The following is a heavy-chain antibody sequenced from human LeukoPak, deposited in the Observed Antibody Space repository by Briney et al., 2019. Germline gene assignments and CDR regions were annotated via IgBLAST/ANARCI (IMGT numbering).Heavy chain of an antibody. D-gene: IGHD6-13*01. CDR3: ARAEGADIAAAAYFDY. CDR1: GGTFSSYA. J-gene: IGHJ4*02. V-gene: IGHV1-69*13. CDR2: IIPIFGTA. Sequence: SVKVSCKASGGTFSSYAISWVRQVPGQGLEWMGGIIPIFGTANYAQKFQGRVTITADESTSTAYMELSSLRSEDTAVYYCARAEGADIAAAAYFDYWGQGTLVTVSS.